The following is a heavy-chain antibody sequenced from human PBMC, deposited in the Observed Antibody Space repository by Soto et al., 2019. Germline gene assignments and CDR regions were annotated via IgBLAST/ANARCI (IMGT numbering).Heavy chain of an antibody. D-gene: IGHD3-3*01. CDR1: GFTFSDYY. V-gene: IGHV3-72*01. Sequence: PGGSLRLSCAGSGFTFSDYYIDWVRQAPGKGLEWVGRSRDKGNSYSTDYGASVRGRFTVSRDGSKNSLYLQMNSLETGDTALYYCLGSRLGAPDFDNRGWGPLVTVSS. CDR2: SRDKGNSYST. CDR3: LGSRLGAPDFDN. J-gene: IGHJ5*02.